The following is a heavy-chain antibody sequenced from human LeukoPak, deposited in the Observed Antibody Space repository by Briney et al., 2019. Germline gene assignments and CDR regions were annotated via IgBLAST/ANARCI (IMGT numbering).Heavy chain of an antibody. V-gene: IGHV4-34*01. CDR2: INHSGST. Sequence: SETLSLTCAVYGGSFSGYYWSWIRQPPGKGLEWIGEINHSGSTNYNPSLKSRVTISVDTSKNQFSLKLSSVTAADTAVYYCARDQDGAFDIWGQGTMVTVSS. J-gene: IGHJ3*02. CDR3: ARDQDGAFDI. CDR1: GGSFSGYY.